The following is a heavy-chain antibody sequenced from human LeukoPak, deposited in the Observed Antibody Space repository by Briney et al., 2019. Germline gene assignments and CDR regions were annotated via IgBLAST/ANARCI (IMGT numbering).Heavy chain of an antibody. Sequence: SETLSLTCTVSGYSISSGYYWGWIRQPPGKGLEWIGSIYHGGSTYYNPSLKSRVTISVDTSKNQFSLKLSSVTAADTAVYYCARLMITFGGVIAMGDAFDIWGQGTMVTVSS. D-gene: IGHD3-16*02. CDR1: GYSISSGYY. J-gene: IGHJ3*02. V-gene: IGHV4-38-2*02. CDR3: ARLMITFGGVIAMGDAFDI. CDR2: IYHGGST.